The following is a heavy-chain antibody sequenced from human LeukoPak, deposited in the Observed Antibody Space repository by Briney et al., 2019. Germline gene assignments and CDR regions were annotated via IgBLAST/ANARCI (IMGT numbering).Heavy chain of an antibody. CDR3: ARDPAFSRVDAFDI. CDR1: GGSISSYY. CDR2: IYTSGST. Sequence: KPSETLSLTCTVSGGSISSYYWSWIRQPAGKGLEWIGRIYTSGSTNYNPSLKSRVTMSVDTSKNQFSLELSSVTAADTAVYYCARDPAFSRVDAFDIWGQGTMVTVSS. J-gene: IGHJ3*02. V-gene: IGHV4-4*07. D-gene: IGHD6-13*01.